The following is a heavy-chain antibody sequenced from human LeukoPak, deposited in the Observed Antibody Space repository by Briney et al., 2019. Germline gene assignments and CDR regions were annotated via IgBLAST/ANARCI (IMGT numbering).Heavy chain of an antibody. CDR1: GFTFSSYE. Sequence: GGSLRLSCAASGFTFSSYEMNWVRQAPGKGLEWVSYISSSGSTIYYADSVKGRFTISRDNAKNSLYLQMNSLRAEDTAVYYCARELRYFDWLLETWETTPHFDCWGQGTLVTVSS. V-gene: IGHV3-48*03. J-gene: IGHJ4*02. CDR2: ISSSGSTI. D-gene: IGHD3-9*01. CDR3: ARELRYFDWLLETWETTPHFDC.